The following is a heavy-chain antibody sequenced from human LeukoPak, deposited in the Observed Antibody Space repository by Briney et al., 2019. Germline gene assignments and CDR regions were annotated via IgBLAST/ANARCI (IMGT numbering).Heavy chain of an antibody. V-gene: IGHV3-7*03. J-gene: IGHJ6*04. Sequence: GGSLTLSCAASGFTFSNYWMSWVRHAPGKGLEWVANIKQDESEKHYVYSVKGRFTISRDNAKKSLYLQMNSLRAEDTAVHYCAREAEESSGMGVWGKGTTVTVSS. CDR1: GFTFSNYW. CDR2: IKQDESEK. CDR3: AREAEESSGMGV.